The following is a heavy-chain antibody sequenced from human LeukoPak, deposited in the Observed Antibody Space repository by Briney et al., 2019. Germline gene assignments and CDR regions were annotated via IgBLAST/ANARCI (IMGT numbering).Heavy chain of an antibody. CDR3: ARRYYYGSGHAFDI. D-gene: IGHD3-10*01. J-gene: IGHJ3*02. V-gene: IGHV5-51*01. CDR2: IYPDDSDT. Sequence: GESLKISCKGSGYNFPTYWIGWVRQMPGKGLEWIGIIYPDDSDTRYSPSFQGQVTISADKSISTAYLQWSSLKASDTAMYYCARRYYYGSGHAFDIWGQGTMVTVSS. CDR1: GYNFPTYW.